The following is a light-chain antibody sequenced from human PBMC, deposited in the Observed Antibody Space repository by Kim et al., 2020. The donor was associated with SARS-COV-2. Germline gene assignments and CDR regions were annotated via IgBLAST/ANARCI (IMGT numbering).Light chain of an antibody. CDR2: AAS. CDR3: QQSYSTLRT. Sequence: DIQMTQSPSSLSASVGDRVTITCRASHNIRTYLNWYQQKPGKAPKVLISAASGLQSGVPSRFSGSGSGTEFTLTISSLQPADFATYYCQQSYSTLRTFGPGTKVDIK. V-gene: IGKV1-39*01. J-gene: IGKJ1*01. CDR1: HNIRTY.